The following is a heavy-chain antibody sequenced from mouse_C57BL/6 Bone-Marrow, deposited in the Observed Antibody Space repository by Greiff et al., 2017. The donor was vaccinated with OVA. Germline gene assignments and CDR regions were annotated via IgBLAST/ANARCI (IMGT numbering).Heavy chain of an antibody. CDR3: ARSGDYDGWYFEV. D-gene: IGHD2-4*01. V-gene: IGHV1-52*01. CDR2: IDPSDSET. CDR1: GYTFTSYW. J-gene: IGHJ1*03. Sequence: QVQLQQPGAELVRPGSSVKLSCKASGYTFTSYWMHWVKQRPIQGLEWIGNIDPSDSETHYNQKFKDKATLTVDKSSSTAYMQLSSLTSEDSAVDNGARSGDYDGWYFEVWGTGTTVTVAS.